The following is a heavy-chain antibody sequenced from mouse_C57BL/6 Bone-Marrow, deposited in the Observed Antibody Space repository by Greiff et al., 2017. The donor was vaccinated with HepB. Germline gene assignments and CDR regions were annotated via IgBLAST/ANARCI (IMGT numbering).Heavy chain of an antibody. CDR1: GFTFSDYG. CDR3: ARSYDGYFDV. Sequence: EVKLMESGGGLVKPGGSLKLSCAASGFTFSDYGMHWVRQAPEKGLEWVAYISSGSSTIYYADTVKGRFTISRDNAKNTLFLQRTSLRSEDTAMYYCARSYDGYFDVWGTGTTVTVSS. J-gene: IGHJ1*03. D-gene: IGHD1-1*01. CDR2: ISSGSSTI. V-gene: IGHV5-17*01.